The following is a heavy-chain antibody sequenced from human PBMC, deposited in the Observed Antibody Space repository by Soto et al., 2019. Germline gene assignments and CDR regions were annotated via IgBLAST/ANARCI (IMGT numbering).Heavy chain of an antibody. D-gene: IGHD2-15*01. V-gene: IGHV4-59*01. CDR1: GGSISSYY. CDR3: AGHCSGGSCYQADDAFDI. J-gene: IGHJ3*02. CDR2: IYYSGST. Sequence: QVQLQESGPGLVKPSETLSLTCTVSGGSISSYYWSWIRQPPGKGLEWIGYIYYSGSTNYNPSLKSRVTISVDTSKNHFSLKLSSVTAADTAVYYCAGHCSGGSCYQADDAFDIWGQGTMVTVSS.